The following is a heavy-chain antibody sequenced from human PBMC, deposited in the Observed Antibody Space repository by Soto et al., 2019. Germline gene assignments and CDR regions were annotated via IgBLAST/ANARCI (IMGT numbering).Heavy chain of an antibody. Sequence: GESLKISCKASGYSFTTYWIGWVRQMPGKGLEWMGIIYPGDSDTRYSPSFQGQVTISADKSISTAYLQWSSLKASDTAMYYCARRGMAAAGTNYYYGMDVWGQGTTVTVSS. CDR2: IYPGDSDT. CDR3: ARRGMAAAGTNYYYGMDV. CDR1: GYSFTTYW. D-gene: IGHD6-13*01. V-gene: IGHV5-51*01. J-gene: IGHJ6*02.